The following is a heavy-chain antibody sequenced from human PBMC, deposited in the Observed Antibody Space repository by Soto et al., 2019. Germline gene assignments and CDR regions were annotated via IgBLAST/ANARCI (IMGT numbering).Heavy chain of an antibody. Sequence: SVKVSCKASGGTFSSYGIHWVRQAPGQGLEWMGGIIPMSGTPNYAQKFQGRVAISVDESTRAAYMELSSLRSEDTAMYYCARENYYGSGSYYRDAFDIWGQGTMVTVSS. CDR1: GGTFSSYG. CDR2: IIPMSGTP. D-gene: IGHD3-10*01. V-gene: IGHV1-69*13. CDR3: ARENYYGSGSYYRDAFDI. J-gene: IGHJ3*02.